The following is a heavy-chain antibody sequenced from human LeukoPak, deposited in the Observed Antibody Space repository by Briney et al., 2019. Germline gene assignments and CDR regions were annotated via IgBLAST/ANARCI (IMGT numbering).Heavy chain of an antibody. D-gene: IGHD6-19*01. V-gene: IGHV5-51*01. CDR1: GYSFTSYW. CDR2: IYPGDSDA. Sequence: GESLKISCKGSGYSFTSYWIGWVRQMPGKGLEWMGIIYPGDSDARYSPSFQGQVTISADKSISTAYLQWSSLKASDTAMYYCALCPYSSGWYNVYWGQGTLVTVSS. J-gene: IGHJ4*02. CDR3: ALCPYSSGWYNVY.